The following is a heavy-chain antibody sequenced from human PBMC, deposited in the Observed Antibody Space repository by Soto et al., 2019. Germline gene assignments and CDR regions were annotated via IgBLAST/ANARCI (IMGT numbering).Heavy chain of an antibody. CDR1: GGSISSYY. J-gene: IGHJ3*01. Sequence: SETLSLTCTVSGGSISSYYWSWIRQPPGKGLEWIGSSYYSGSTYYNSSLKSRVTISVDTSENEISLKLSAVTAADTAVYYCARLPRSPPWDAFDFWGQGTMVTVSS. CDR2: SYYSGST. V-gene: IGHV4-39*01. CDR3: ARLPRSPPWDAFDF.